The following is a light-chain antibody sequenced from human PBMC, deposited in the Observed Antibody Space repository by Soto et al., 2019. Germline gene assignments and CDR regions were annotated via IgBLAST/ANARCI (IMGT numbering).Light chain of an antibody. Sequence: QSALTQPRSVSGSTGLSVTISCTGASSDVGGYNYVSWYQQHPGKAPKLMIYDVSKRPSGVPDRFSGSKSGNTASLTISGLQAEDESDYYCCSYAGSYTVVFGGGTQLTVL. CDR3: CSYAGSYTVV. V-gene: IGLV2-11*01. CDR1: SSDVGGYNY. CDR2: DVS. J-gene: IGLJ2*01.